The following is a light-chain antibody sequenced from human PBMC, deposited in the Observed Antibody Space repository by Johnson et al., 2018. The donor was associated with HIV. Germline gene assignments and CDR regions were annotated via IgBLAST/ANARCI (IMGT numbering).Light chain of an antibody. CDR3: GTWDSSLTPFFV. J-gene: IGLJ1*01. CDR1: SSNIVDNF. CDR2: ENN. V-gene: IGLV1-51*02. Sequence: QSVLTQPPSVSAAPGQRVTISCSGSSSNIVDNFVSWYQQFPGTAPKLLIYENNKRPLGIPDRFSGSKSGTSATLGITGLQTGDEGDYYRGTWDSSLTPFFVFGTATKVTVL.